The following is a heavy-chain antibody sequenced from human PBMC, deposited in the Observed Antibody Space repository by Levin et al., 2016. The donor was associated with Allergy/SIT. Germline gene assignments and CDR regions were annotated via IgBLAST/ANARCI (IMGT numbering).Heavy chain of an antibody. Sequence: WVRQAPGQGLEWMGWINPNSGGTNYAQKFQGRVTMTTDTSTSTAYMELRSLRSDDTAVYYCARWGDSSTPFDPWGQGTLVTVSS. V-gene: IGHV1-2*02. J-gene: IGHJ5*02. D-gene: IGHD6-19*01. CDR2: INPNSGGT. CDR3: ARWGDSSTPFDP.